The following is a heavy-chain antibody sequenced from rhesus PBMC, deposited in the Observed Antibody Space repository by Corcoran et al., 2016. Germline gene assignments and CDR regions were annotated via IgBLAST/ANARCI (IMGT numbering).Heavy chain of an antibody. D-gene: IGHD2-27*01. CDR1: GGSISGGYG. J-gene: IGHJ4*01. CDR2: IYSSSGNT. Sequence: QVQLQESGPGLLKPSETLSLTCAVSGGSISGGYGWGWIRQPPGKGLERIGSIYSSSGNTYYNPSLKSRVTISTDTSKNQFSLKLSSVTAADTAVYYCARRAYCSGTYCYALDYFDYWGQGVLVTVSS. V-gene: IGHV4S7*01. CDR3: ARRAYCSGTYCYALDYFDY.